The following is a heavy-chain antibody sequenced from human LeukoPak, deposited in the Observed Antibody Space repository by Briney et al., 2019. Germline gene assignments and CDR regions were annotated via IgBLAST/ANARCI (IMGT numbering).Heavy chain of an antibody. J-gene: IGHJ4*02. Sequence: ASVKVSCTASGYTFTSYGISWVRQAPGQGLEWMGLISAYNGNTNYAQKLQGRVTMTTDTSTSTAYMELRSLRSDDTAVYYCARAFPNYYDSSGYYPWGDYWGQGTLVTVSS. CDR3: ARAFPNYYDSSGYYPWGDY. CDR1: GYTFTSYG. V-gene: IGHV1-18*01. D-gene: IGHD3-22*01. CDR2: ISAYNGNT.